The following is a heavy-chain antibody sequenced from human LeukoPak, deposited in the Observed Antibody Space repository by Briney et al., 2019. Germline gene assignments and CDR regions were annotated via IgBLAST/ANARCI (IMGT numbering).Heavy chain of an antibody. CDR3: ARELGSGYYRYFDY. D-gene: IGHD3-22*01. V-gene: IGHV1-2*02. CDR2: INPNSGGT. J-gene: IGHJ4*02. CDR1: GYTFTSYY. Sequence: ASAKVSCKASGYTFTSYYIHWVRQAPGQGLEWVGWINPNSGGTNFAQKFQGRVSMTRDTSISTAYMELSRLRSDDTAVYYCARELGSGYYRYFDYWGQGTLVTVSS.